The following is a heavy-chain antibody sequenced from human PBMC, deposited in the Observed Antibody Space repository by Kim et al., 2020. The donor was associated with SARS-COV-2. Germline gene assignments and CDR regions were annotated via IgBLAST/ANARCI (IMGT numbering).Heavy chain of an antibody. Sequence: GGSLRLSCAASGFTVSSNYMSWVRQAPGKGLEWVSVIYSGGSTYYADSVKGRFTISRDNSKNTLYLQMNSLRAEDTAVYYCARDPTGYCSGGSCRGYPSGYYGMDVWGQGTTVPVSS. J-gene: IGHJ6*02. CDR1: GFTVSSNY. D-gene: IGHD2-15*01. CDR2: IYSGGST. V-gene: IGHV3-53*01. CDR3: ARDPTGYCSGGSCRGYPSGYYGMDV.